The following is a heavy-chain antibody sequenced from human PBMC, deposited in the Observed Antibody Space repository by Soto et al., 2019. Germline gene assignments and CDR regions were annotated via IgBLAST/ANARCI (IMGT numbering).Heavy chain of an antibody. CDR1: GGTFSSYA. CDR2: INPNGGTT. J-gene: IGHJ5*02. V-gene: IGHV1-69*04. CDR3: ARIPGIAVSGTS. Sequence: SVKVSCKASGGTFSSYAISWVRQAPGQGLEWMGRINPNGGTTNYAQKFQDRFTVTGDKSTSTVYMELSSLRSEDTAVYYCARIPGIAVSGTSWGQGTLVTVSS. D-gene: IGHD6-19*01.